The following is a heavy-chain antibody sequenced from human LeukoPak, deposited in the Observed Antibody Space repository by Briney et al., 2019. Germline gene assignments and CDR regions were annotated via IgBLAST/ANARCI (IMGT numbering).Heavy chain of an antibody. CDR1: GFTFTTYN. J-gene: IGHJ5*02. CDR3: TTAPAFSSSWRS. V-gene: IGHV3-48*01. D-gene: IGHD2-2*01. CDR2: ITASDTTK. Sequence: SGGSLRLSCAASGFTFTTYNMNWVRQAPGKGPEWAAYITASDTTKYYADSVKGRFTISRDNAKKSLFLQMNSLRAEDTAVYYCTTAPAFSSSWRSWGQGTLVTVSS.